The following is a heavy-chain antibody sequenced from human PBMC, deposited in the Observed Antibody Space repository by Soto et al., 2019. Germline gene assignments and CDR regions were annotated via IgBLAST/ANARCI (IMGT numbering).Heavy chain of an antibody. V-gene: IGHV4-59*01. CDR3: ARDQCSGSCSGGYNWFDP. Sequence: SETLSLTCTVSGGSISGYYWSWIRQPPGKGLEWIGYIYGSGSANYNPSLKNRVTISDDRSKNQFSLRLTSVTAADTAVYYCARDQCSGSCSGGYNWFDPGGQGTLVTVSS. CDR2: IYGSGSA. J-gene: IGHJ5*02. D-gene: IGHD2-15*01. CDR1: GGSISGYY.